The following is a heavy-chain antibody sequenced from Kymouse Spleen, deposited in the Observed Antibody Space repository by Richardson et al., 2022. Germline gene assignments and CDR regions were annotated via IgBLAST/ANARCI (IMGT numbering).Heavy chain of an antibody. CDR2: INHSGST. CDR3: ARGGAAAGTEYYYGMDV. CDR1: GGSFSGYY. J-gene: IGHJ6*02. Sequence: QVQLQQWGAGLLKPSETLSLTCAVYGGSFSGYYWSWIRQPPGKGLEWIGEINHSGSTNYNPSLKSRVTISVDTSKNQFSLKLSSVTAADTAVYYCARGGAAAGTEYYYGMDVWGQGTTVTVSS. D-gene: IGHD6-13*01. V-gene: IGHV4-34*01.